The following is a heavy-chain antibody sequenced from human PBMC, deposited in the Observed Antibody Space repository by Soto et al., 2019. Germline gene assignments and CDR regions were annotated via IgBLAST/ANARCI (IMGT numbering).Heavy chain of an antibody. Sequence: EVQLLESGGGLVRPGGSLRLSCAASAFTFTNYAMNWVRQAPGKGLEWVSVISWNSGSIGYADSVKGRFTISRDNAKNSLYLQMNSLRAEDTALYYCAKDLDYGSGSYLHLAGPFDYWGQGTLVTVSS. D-gene: IGHD3-10*01. CDR1: AFTFTNYA. CDR2: ISWNSGSI. J-gene: IGHJ4*02. V-gene: IGHV3-9*01. CDR3: AKDLDYGSGSYLHLAGPFDY.